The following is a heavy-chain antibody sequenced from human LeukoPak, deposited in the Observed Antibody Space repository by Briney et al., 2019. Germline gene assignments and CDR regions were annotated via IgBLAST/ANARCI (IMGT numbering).Heavy chain of an antibody. Sequence: WGSLRLSCATSGFTFSTYSMNWVRQAPGKGLEWVSSINSGGTHTFHADSVKGRFTISRDNAKNSLYLQMNSLRGEDSAVYFCAREVAAIQDLDYWGQGTLVTVSS. V-gene: IGHV3-21*06. J-gene: IGHJ4*02. CDR2: INSGGTHT. CDR3: AREVAAIQDLDY. D-gene: IGHD5-24*01. CDR1: GFTFSTYS.